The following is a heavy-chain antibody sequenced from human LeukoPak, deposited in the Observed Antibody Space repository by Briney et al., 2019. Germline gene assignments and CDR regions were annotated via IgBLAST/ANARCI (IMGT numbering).Heavy chain of an antibody. CDR1: GFTFSSYE. Sequence: PGGSLRLSCAASGFTFSSYEMNWVRQAPGKGLEWVSYISSSGSTIYYADSVKGRFTISRDNAKNSLYLQMNSLRAEDTAVYYCARGPLRYFDWLPINLAYYSDYWGQGTLVTVSS. J-gene: IGHJ4*02. V-gene: IGHV3-48*03. CDR3: ARGPLRYFDWLPINLAYYSDY. D-gene: IGHD3-9*01. CDR2: ISSSGSTI.